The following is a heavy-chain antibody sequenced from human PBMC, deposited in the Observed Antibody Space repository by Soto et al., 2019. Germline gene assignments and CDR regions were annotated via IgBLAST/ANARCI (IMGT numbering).Heavy chain of an antibody. D-gene: IGHD3-9*01. V-gene: IGHV1-69*08. Sequence: QVQLVQSGAEVKKPGSSVKVSCKASGGTFSSYTISWVRQAPGQGLEWMGRIIPILGIANYAQKFQGRVTITADKPTSTAYMELSSLRPEDTAVYYCARDFARYFDWLLNYYYMDVWGKGTTVTVSS. CDR2: IIPILGIA. J-gene: IGHJ6*03. CDR1: GGTFSSYT. CDR3: ARDFARYFDWLLNYYYMDV.